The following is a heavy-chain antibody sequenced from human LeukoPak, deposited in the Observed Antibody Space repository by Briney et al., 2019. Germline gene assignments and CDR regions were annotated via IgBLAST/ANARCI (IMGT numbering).Heavy chain of an antibody. CDR3: ARDPTGGSYGYWSPFDY. D-gene: IGHD5-18*01. CDR2: IYHSGNT. V-gene: IGHV4-38-2*02. CDR1: GYSISTSYY. J-gene: IGHJ4*02. Sequence: SETLSLTCTVSGYSISTSYYWGWIRQPPGKGLEWIGSIYHSGNTYYNPSLKSRVTISVDTSKNQFSLKLSSVTAADTAVYYCARDPTGGSYGYWSPFDYWGQGTLVTVSS.